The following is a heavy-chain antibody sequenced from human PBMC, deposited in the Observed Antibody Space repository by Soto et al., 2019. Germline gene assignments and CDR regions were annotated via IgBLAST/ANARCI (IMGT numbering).Heavy chain of an antibody. Sequence: GGSLRLSCAASGFTFNSYSVNWVRQAPGKGLEWVASISSGSVYIDFADSVKGRFTISRDDVTNSVSLQMDSLRVEDTGIYYCARYDAFKAFDLWGQGTMVTVSS. CDR3: ARYDAFKAFDL. J-gene: IGHJ3*01. D-gene: IGHD1-1*01. CDR2: ISSGSVYI. V-gene: IGHV3-21*06. CDR1: GFTFNSYS.